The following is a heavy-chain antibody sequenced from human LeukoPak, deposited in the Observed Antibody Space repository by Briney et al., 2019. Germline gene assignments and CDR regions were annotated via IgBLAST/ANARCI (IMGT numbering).Heavy chain of an antibody. Sequence: ASVKVSCKASGYTFTCYGISWVRQAPGQGLEWMGWISAYNGNTNYEQKLQGRVTMTTDTSTSTAYMELRSLRSDDTAVYYCARSLIAVAGDPQLRYWGQGTLVTVSS. J-gene: IGHJ4*02. V-gene: IGHV1-18*01. CDR3: ARSLIAVAGDPQLRY. CDR1: GYTFTCYG. D-gene: IGHD6-19*01. CDR2: ISAYNGNT.